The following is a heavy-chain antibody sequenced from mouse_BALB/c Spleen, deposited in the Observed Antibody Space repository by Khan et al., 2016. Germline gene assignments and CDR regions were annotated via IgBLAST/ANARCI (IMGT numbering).Heavy chain of an antibody. CDR2: INTYTGEP. Sequence: QIQLVQSGPELKKPGETVKISCKAAGYTFTNYGMNWVKQAPGKGLKWMGWINTYTGEPTYADDFKGRFAFSLETSASTAYLQINNLKNEDMATYFCVRMGVGFAYWGQGTLVTVSA. V-gene: IGHV9-1*02. CDR1: GYTFTNYG. CDR3: VRMGVGFAY. J-gene: IGHJ3*01.